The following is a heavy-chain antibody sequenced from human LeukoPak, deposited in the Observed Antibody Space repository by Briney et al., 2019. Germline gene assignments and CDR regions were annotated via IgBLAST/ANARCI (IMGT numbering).Heavy chain of an antibody. CDR3: ARVMGRYCSSTSCYVDY. Sequence: PGGSLRLSCAASGFIVSSIYMVWVRQAPGKGLEWVAFIRYDGSNKYYADSVKGRFTISRDNSKNTLYLQMNSLRAEDTAVYYCARVMGRYCSSTSCYVDYWGQGNLVTVSS. D-gene: IGHD2-2*01. V-gene: IGHV3-30*02. J-gene: IGHJ4*02. CDR2: IRYDGSNK. CDR1: GFIVSSIY.